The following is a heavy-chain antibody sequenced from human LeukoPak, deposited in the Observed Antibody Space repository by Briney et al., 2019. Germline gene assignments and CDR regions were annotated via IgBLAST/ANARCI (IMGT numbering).Heavy chain of an antibody. D-gene: IGHD3-22*01. J-gene: IGHJ6*03. Sequence: EASVKVSCKASGYTFTSYGISWVRQAPGQGLEWMGWISTYNGNTNYAQKLQGRVTMTTDTSTSTAYMELSSLRSEDMAVYYCARGARDSSGYYSLYYYMDVWGKGTTVTVSS. CDR1: GYTFTSYG. CDR3: ARGARDSSGYYSLYYYMDV. V-gene: IGHV1-18*03. CDR2: ISTYNGNT.